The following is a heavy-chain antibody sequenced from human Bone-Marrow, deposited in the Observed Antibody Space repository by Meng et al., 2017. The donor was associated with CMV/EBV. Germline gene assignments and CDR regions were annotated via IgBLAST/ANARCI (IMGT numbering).Heavy chain of an antibody. V-gene: IGHV1-3*02. J-gene: IGHJ6*02. CDR3: AREFGMRYQLLFSYYYYGMDV. CDR2: SNAGNGNT. CDR1: GYTFTSYA. D-gene: IGHD2-2*01. Sequence: ASVKVSCKASGYTFTSYAIHWVRQAPGQRLEWMGWSNAGNGNTKYSQEFQGRVTMTTDTSTSTAYMELRSLRSDDTAVYYCAREFGMRYQLLFSYYYYGMDVWGQGTTVTVSS.